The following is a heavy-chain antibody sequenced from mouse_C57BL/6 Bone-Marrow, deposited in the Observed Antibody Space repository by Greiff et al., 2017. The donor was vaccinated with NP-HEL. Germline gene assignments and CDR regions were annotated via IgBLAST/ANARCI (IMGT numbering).Heavy chain of an antibody. CDR1: GYTFTDYY. CDR3: ALLGRGFAY. V-gene: IGHV1-26*01. Sequence: EVQLQQSGPELVKPGASVKISCKASGYTFTDYYMNWVKQSHGKSLEWIGDINPNNGGTSYNQKFKGKATLTVDKSSSTAYMELRSLTSEDSAVYYCALLGRGFAYWGQGTLVTVSA. D-gene: IGHD4-1*01. J-gene: IGHJ3*01. CDR2: INPNNGGT.